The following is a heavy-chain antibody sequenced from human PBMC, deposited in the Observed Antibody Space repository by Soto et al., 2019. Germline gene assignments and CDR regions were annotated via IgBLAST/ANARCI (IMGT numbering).Heavy chain of an antibody. CDR1: GGTFGNSA. J-gene: IGHJ6*02. CDR3: GLDKGRIISAGNYSYAMDV. V-gene: IGHV1-69*12. Sequence: QVQLVQSGAEVKKPGSSVTVSCKASGGTFGNSAISWVRQAPGQGLGWMGGIIPIFPTPDYAQKFQARVTAIADEWTLTDYLELTRPRSEHTAVHYCGLDKGRIISAGNYSYAMDVWGQGPGLTVSS. CDR2: IIPIFPTP. D-gene: IGHD2-2*03.